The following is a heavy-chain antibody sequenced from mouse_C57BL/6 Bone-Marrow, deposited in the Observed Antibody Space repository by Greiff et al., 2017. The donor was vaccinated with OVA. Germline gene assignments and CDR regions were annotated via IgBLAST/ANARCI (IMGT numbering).Heavy chain of an antibody. D-gene: IGHD1-3*01. J-gene: IGHJ1*03. CDR2: ISNGGGST. CDR3: ARHEGSGYWYFDV. Sequence: EVQVVESGGGLAQPGGSLKLSCAASGFTFSDYYMYWVRQTPEKRLEWVAYISNGGGSTYYPDTVKGRFTISRDNAKNTLYLQMSRLKSEDTAMYYCARHEGSGYWYFDVWGTGTTVTVSS. V-gene: IGHV5-12*01. CDR1: GFTFSDYY.